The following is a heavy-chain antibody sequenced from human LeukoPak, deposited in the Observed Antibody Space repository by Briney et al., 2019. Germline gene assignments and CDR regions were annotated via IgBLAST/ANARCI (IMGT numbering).Heavy chain of an antibody. D-gene: IGHD6-19*01. CDR3: ARDHSSGWYFDY. CDR1: GFTFSSYG. V-gene: IGHV3-33*01. J-gene: IGHJ4*02. Sequence: GRSLRLSSAASGFTFSSYGMHWVRQAPGKGLEWVAVIWYDGSNKYHADSVKGRFTISRDNSKNTLYLQMNSLRAEDTAVYYCARDHSSGWYFDYWGQGTLVTVSS. CDR2: IWYDGSNK.